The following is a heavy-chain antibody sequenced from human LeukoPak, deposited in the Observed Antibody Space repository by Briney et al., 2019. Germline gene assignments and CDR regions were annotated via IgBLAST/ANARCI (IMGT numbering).Heavy chain of an antibody. CDR2: IYYSGST. V-gene: IGHV4-59*01. CDR3: ASDTIKGDAFDI. J-gene: IGHJ3*02. Sequence: PSETLSLTCTVSGGSISSYYWSWLRQPPGKGLEWIGYIYYSGSTNYNPSLKSRVTISVDTSKNQFSLKLSSVTAADTAVYYCASDTIKGDAFDIWGQGTMVTVSS. D-gene: IGHD2-21*01. CDR1: GGSISSYY.